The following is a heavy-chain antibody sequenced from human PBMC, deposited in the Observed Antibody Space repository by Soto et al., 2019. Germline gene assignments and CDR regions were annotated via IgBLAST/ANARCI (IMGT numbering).Heavy chain of an antibody. D-gene: IGHD1-26*01. CDR3: ARDYYSGSYYGHDAFDI. V-gene: IGHV3-30-3*01. Sequence: PGGSLRLSCAASGFTFSSYAMHWVRQAPGKGLEWVAVISYDGSNKYYADSVKGRFTISRDNSKNTLYLQMNSLRAEDTAVYYCARDYYSGSYYGHDAFDIWGQGTMVTVS. J-gene: IGHJ3*02. CDR2: ISYDGSNK. CDR1: GFTFSSYA.